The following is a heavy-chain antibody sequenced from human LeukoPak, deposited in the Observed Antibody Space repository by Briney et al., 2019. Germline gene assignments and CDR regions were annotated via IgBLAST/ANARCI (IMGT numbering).Heavy chain of an antibody. CDR3: AKDKSSSWPSNWFDP. CDR2: IRYDGGNK. Sequence: PGGSLRLSCAASGSTFSSYGMHWVRQAPGKGLEWVAFIRYDGGNKYYADSVKGRFTISRDNSKNTLYLQMNSLRAEDTAVYYCAKDKSSSWPSNWFDPWGQGTLVTVSS. CDR1: GSTFSSYG. D-gene: IGHD6-13*01. J-gene: IGHJ5*02. V-gene: IGHV3-30*02.